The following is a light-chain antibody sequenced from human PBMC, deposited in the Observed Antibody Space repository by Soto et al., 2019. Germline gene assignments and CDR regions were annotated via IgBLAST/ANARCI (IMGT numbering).Light chain of an antibody. CDR3: RQHLRSPIT. J-gene: IGKJ5*01. Sequence: EIVLTQSPGTLSLSPGERATLSCRASQSVSSTFIAWYQQKPAQAPRLLIYGASSRATGIADRFSGSGSGTDFTLIINRLEPEDFAVYYCRQHLRSPITFGQGTRLEIK. CDR2: GAS. V-gene: IGKV3-20*01. CDR1: QSVSSTF.